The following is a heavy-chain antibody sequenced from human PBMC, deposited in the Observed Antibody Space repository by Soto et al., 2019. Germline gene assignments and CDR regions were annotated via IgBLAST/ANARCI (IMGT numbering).Heavy chain of an antibody. V-gene: IGHV3-23*01. CDR3: ARDPSTGSADY. CDR1: GFTFSNYA. CDR2: TTSGGDFT. Sequence: GGSLRLSCAASGFTFSNYALNWVRQAPGKGLEWVSTTTSGGDFTHYAESVKGRFTVSRDNSKNMLYLQMSSLRVEDTALYYCARDPSTGSADYWGPGILHTVST. J-gene: IGHJ4*01. D-gene: IGHD1-1*01.